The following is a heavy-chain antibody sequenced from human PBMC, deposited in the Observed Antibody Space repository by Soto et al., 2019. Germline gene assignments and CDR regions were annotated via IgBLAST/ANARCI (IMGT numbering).Heavy chain of an antibody. CDR1: GDSISSRSYY. V-gene: IGHV4-39*07. CDR3: ARVSGSYEGWFDP. J-gene: IGHJ5*02. CDR2: IYYSGST. Sequence: PSETLSLTCTVTGDSISSRSYYWGWIRQPPGKGLEWIGSIYYSGSTYNNPSLRSRVTMSVDTSKNQFSLKLSSVTAADTAVYYCARVSGSYEGWFDPWGQGTLVTVSS. D-gene: IGHD1-26*01.